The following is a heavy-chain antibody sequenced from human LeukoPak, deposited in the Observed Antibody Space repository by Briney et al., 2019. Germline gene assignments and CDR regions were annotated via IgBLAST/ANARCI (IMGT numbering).Heavy chain of an antibody. CDR1: GYTFNNYF. J-gene: IGHJ4*02. V-gene: IGHV1-18*01. Sequence: ASVTVSCKASGYTFNNYFISWVRQAPGQGLEWVGWISPHSHTTHYAEKVQGRVTMTTDTFTTTVYMELRSLRSDDPAVYFCARGQSMYYWGQGTPVTVSS. D-gene: IGHD2-8*01. CDR2: ISPHSHTT. CDR3: ARGQSMYY.